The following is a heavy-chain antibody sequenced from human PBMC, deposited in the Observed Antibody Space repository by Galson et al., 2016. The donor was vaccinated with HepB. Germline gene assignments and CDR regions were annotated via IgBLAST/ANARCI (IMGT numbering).Heavy chain of an antibody. V-gene: IGHV1-46*01. D-gene: IGHD3-22*01. CDR1: GYTFTSYY. Sequence: SVKVSCKASGYTFTSYYIHWVRQAPGQGLEWVGIINPSGGSTSYPQKFQGRLTLTRDTSTSTVYMELSSLRSEDTAVDYCARGADSSSYSYYYGMDVWGQATTVTVSS. CDR3: ARGADSSSYSYYYGMDV. CDR2: INPSGGST. J-gene: IGHJ6*02.